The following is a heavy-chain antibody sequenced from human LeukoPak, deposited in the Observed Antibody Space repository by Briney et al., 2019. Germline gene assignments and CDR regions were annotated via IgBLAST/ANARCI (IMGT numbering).Heavy chain of an antibody. CDR2: IWYDGSNK. CDR3: ARDDVETSGWIDY. D-gene: IGHD6-19*01. Sequence: GGSLRLSCAASGFTFSSYAMHWVRQAPGKGLEWVAVIWYDGSNKYYADSVKGRFTISRDNSKNTLYLQMNSLRAEDTAVYYCARDDVETSGWIDYWGQGTLVTVSS. V-gene: IGHV3-33*08. CDR1: GFTFSSYA. J-gene: IGHJ4*02.